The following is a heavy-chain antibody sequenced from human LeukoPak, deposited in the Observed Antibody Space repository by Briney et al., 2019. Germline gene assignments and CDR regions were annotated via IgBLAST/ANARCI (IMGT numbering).Heavy chain of an antibody. CDR3: ARLSDTEGSSTSYRASDI. CDR2: IKQDGSDK. J-gene: IGHJ3*02. D-gene: IGHD2-2*01. CDR1: GFTFTTHW. V-gene: IGHV3-7*01. Sequence: GGSLRLSCAASGFTFTTHWMSWVRQAPGKGLEWVANIKQDGSDKYHVESVKGRFTISRDNAKNSLYLQMNSLRVEDTAVYYCARLSDTEGSSTSYRASDIWGQGTMVTVFS.